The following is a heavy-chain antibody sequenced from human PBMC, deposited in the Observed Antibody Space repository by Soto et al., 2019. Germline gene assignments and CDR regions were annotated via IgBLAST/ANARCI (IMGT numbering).Heavy chain of an antibody. CDR1: GFTFSTYS. CDR2: ITTSSSTI. Sequence: EVQLVESGGGLVQPGGSLRLSCAASGFTFSTYSMNWVRQAPGKGLEWISYITTSSSTIYYADSVKGRFTISRDNAKNLLYLQMNSLRVEDTAVYYCARRAVWGQGTTVTVS. J-gene: IGHJ6*02. V-gene: IGHV3-48*01. CDR3: ARRAV.